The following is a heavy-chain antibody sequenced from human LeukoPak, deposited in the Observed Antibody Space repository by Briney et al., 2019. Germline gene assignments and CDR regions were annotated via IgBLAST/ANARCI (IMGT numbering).Heavy chain of an antibody. J-gene: IGHJ4*02. CDR1: GGSISSGDYY. D-gene: IGHD2-2*02. CDR2: IYYSRST. V-gene: IGHV4-30-4*08. Sequence: SETLSLTCTVSGGSISSGDYYWSWIRQPPGKGLEWIGYIYYSRSTYYNPSLKSRVTISVDTSKNQFSLKLSSVTAADTAVYYCAREGYQLLYPSYFDYWGQGTLVTVSS. CDR3: AREGYQLLYPSYFDY.